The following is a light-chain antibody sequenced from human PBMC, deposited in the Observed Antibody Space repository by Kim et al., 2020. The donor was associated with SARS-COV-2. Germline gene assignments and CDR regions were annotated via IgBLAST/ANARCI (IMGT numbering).Light chain of an antibody. CDR1: QDISNY. V-gene: IGKV1-33*01. CDR3: QQYDNLPSVT. Sequence: SVVYIVTITCQASQDISNYLNWYQQKPGKAPKLLIYDASNLETGVPSRFSGSGSGTDFTFTISSLQPEDIATYYCQQYDNLPSVTFGQGTRLEIK. J-gene: IGKJ5*01. CDR2: DAS.